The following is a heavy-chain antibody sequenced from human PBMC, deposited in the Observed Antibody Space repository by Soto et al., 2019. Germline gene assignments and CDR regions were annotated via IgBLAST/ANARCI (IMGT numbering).Heavy chain of an antibody. D-gene: IGHD6-19*01. CDR2: ISGSAGST. CDR3: AKDFLIVVAGTYFDY. CDR1: EFTFSNYA. J-gene: IGHJ4*02. Sequence: GGSLRLSCAASEFTFSNYAMSWVRQAPGKGLEWVSAISGSAGSTYYADSVKGRFTISRDNSKNTLYLQMNSLRAEDTAVYYWAKDFLIVVAGTYFDYWGQGTLVTVSS. V-gene: IGHV3-23*01.